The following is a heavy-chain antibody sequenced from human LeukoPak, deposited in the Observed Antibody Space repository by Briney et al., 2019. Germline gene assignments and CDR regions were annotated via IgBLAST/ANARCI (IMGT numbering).Heavy chain of an antibody. CDR2: INFSGTT. CDR3: AKLLLPASKGAFII. CDR1: GGSLSGSY. D-gene: IGHD2-2*01. J-gene: IGHJ3*02. Sequence: SETLSLTCSVSGGSLSGSYWSWIRQSAGERPEYIGRINFSGTTNYNPSLRSRVTLSMDTSKYQVSLDLSAVTAADTAVYYCAKLLLPASKGAFIIWGLGTLVTVSS. V-gene: IGHV4-4*07.